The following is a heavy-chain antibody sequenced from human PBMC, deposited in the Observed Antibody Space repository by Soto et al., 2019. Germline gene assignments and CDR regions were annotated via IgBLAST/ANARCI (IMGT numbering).Heavy chain of an antibody. CDR3: ARDNGMAGSFDP. V-gene: IGHV3-48*02. CDR2: ISFSSTTI. J-gene: IGHJ5*02. D-gene: IGHD2-8*01. Sequence: QLVESGGGLVQPGGSLRLSCAASGFAFSTYSMNWVRQAPGKGLEWVSYISFSSTTIFYADSVRGRFTISRHNAKNSLYLQMNTLRDEDTAVYYCARDNGMAGSFDPWGQGTLVTVSS. CDR1: GFAFSTYS.